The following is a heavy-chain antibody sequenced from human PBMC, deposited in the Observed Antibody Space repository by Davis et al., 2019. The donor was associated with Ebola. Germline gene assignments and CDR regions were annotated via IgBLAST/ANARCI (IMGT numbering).Heavy chain of an antibody. D-gene: IGHD6-19*01. V-gene: IGHV3-33*05. J-gene: IGHJ5*02. CDR3: AKDPISSGWWGSDWFAP. Sequence: GESLKISCAASGFTFSSYGMHWVRQAPGKGLEWVAVISADGSSQYYADSVKGRFTISRDNSINTLYLQMNSLRAEDTAIYYCAKDPISSGWWGSDWFAPWGQGTLVTVSS. CDR2: ISADGSSQ. CDR1: GFTFSSYG.